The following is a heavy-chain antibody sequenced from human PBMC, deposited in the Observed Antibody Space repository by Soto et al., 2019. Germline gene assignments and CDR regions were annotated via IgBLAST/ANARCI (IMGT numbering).Heavy chain of an antibody. D-gene: IGHD6-13*01. Sequence: QVQLVQSGAEVKKPGSSVKVSCKASGGTFSSYTISWVRQAPGQGLEWMGRIIPILGIANYAQKFQGRVTITADKSTSTAYMELSSLRSEDTAVYYCARAGIIAAAAGFDYWGQGTLVTVSS. CDR1: GGTFSSYT. CDR2: IIPILGIA. CDR3: ARAGIIAAAAGFDY. J-gene: IGHJ4*02. V-gene: IGHV1-69*02.